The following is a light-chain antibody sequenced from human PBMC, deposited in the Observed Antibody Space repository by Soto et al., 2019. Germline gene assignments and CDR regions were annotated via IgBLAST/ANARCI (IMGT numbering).Light chain of an antibody. J-gene: IGKJ4*01. CDR1: QSVSSSY. CDR3: QQYYNWPPLT. Sequence: EDVLTLSVVTLSLTPRERATLSCRASQSVSSSYLAWYQQKPGQAPRLLIYGASSRATGIPARFSGSGSGTEFTLTISSLQSEDFAVYYCQQYYNWPPLTFGGGTKVDIK. CDR2: GAS. V-gene: IGKV3D-7*01.